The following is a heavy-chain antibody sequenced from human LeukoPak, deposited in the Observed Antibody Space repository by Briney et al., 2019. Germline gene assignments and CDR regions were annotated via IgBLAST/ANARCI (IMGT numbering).Heavy chain of an antibody. CDR2: FYHSGST. D-gene: IGHD2-15*01. Sequence: SETLSLTCTVSGYFIRSGFYWGWIRQPPGKGLEWIGSFYHSGSTYYNPSLESRVTISLDTSKNQLSLKLSSVTAADTAVYYCARVLRYCSGGNCYSGGLGYMDVWGKGTTVTISS. CDR3: ARVLRYCSGGNCYSGGLGYMDV. J-gene: IGHJ6*03. V-gene: IGHV4-38-2*02. CDR1: GYFIRSGFY.